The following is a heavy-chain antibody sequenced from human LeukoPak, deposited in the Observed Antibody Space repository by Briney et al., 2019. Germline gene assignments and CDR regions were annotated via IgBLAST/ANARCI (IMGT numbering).Heavy chain of an antibody. CDR3: AGERPSSSWYDF. CDR2: IKQDGSEK. J-gene: IGHJ5*01. Sequence: PGGSLRLSCAASEFTFSTYLMTWVRQAPGKGLEGVANIKQDGSEKYYADSVRGRFTISRDNGKKSLYLQMNSLRVEDTAVYYCAGERPSSSWYDFWGQGTLVTVSS. D-gene: IGHD6-13*01. CDR1: EFTFSTYL. V-gene: IGHV3-7*01.